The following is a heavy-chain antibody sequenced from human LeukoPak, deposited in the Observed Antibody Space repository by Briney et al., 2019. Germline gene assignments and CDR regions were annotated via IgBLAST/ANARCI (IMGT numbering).Heavy chain of an antibody. CDR2: IIPIFGTA. J-gene: IGHJ6*02. V-gene: IGHV1-69*13. CDR3: VKTYGDYYYYGMDV. D-gene: IGHD4-17*01. CDR1: GGTFSSYA. Sequence: ASVKVSCKASGGTFSSYAISWVRQAPGQGLAWMGGIIPIFGTANYAQKFQGRVTITADESTSTAYMELSSLRSEDTAVYYCVKTYGDYYYYGMDVWGQGTTVTVSS.